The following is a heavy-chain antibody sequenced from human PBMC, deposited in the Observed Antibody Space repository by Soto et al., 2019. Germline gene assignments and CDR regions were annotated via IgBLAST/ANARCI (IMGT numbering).Heavy chain of an antibody. J-gene: IGHJ6*02. D-gene: IGHD3-10*01. Sequence: ASVKVSCKASGYTFTGYYMHWVRQAPGQGLEWMGWINPNSGGTNYAQKFQGWVTMTRDTSISTAYMELSRLRSDDTAVYYCARGLGELFPSPDDYYYYGKDVWSQGTTVTVSS. CDR2: INPNSGGT. V-gene: IGHV1-2*04. CDR3: ARGLGELFPSPDDYYYYGKDV. CDR1: GYTFTGYY.